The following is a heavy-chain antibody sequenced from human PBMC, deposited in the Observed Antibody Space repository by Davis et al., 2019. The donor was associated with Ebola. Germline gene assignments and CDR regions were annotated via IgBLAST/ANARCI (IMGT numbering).Heavy chain of an antibody. Sequence: ASVKVSCKASGYTFTTYFLNWVRQAPGQGLEWMAMINPNGGSTGYAQKFQGRVTVTADTSTNTVYMDLGSLRSDDTALYYCARERGDEAVAGSDNWFDPWGQGTLVTVSS. CDR1: GYTFTTYF. J-gene: IGHJ5*02. D-gene: IGHD6-19*01. V-gene: IGHV1-46*01. CDR2: INPNGGST. CDR3: ARERGDEAVAGSDNWFDP.